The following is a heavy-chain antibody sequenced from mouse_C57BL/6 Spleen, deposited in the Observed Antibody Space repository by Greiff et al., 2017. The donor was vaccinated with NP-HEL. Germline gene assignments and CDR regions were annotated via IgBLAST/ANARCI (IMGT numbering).Heavy chain of an antibody. V-gene: IGHV1-55*01. J-gene: IGHJ4*01. CDR3: ARDYDVGAMDY. D-gene: IGHD2-4*01. CDR2: IYPGSGST. CDR1: GYTFTSYW. Sequence: VQLPQPGAELVKPGASVKMSCKASGYTFTSYWITWVKQRPGQGLEWIGDIYPGSGSTNYHEKFKSKATLTVDTSSSTAYMQLSSLTSEDSAVYYCARDYDVGAMDYWGQGTSVTVSS.